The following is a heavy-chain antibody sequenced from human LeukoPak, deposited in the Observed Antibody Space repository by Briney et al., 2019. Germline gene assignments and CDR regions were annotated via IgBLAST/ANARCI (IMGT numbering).Heavy chain of an antibody. CDR2: IKQDETEK. CDR1: GFTFSSYW. D-gene: IGHD6-6*01. V-gene: IGHV3-7*01. Sequence: PGGSLRLSCAASGFTFSSYWMSWVRQAPGKGLEWVANIKQDETEKNYVDSVKGRFTIFRDNAKNSLYLQMNSLRAEDTAVYYCAREGVRAARDYWGQGTLVTVSS. CDR3: AREGVRAARDY. J-gene: IGHJ4*02.